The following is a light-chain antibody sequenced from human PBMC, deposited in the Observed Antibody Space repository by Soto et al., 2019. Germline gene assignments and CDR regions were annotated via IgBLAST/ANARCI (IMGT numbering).Light chain of an antibody. CDR2: SSN. V-gene: IGLV1-44*01. Sequence: QSVLTQPPSASGTPGQRVTISCSGSSSNIGSNSVNWYQQLPGTAPKLLMYSSNQRPSGVPDRFSGSKSGTSASLAISGLHSDDEADYYCAAWDDSLNGVVFGGGTKLTVL. CDR3: AAWDDSLNGVV. J-gene: IGLJ2*01. CDR1: SSNIGSNS.